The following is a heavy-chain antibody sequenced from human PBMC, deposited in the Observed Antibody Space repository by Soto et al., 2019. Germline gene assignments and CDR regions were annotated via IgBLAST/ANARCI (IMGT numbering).Heavy chain of an antibody. J-gene: IGHJ4*02. Sequence: KIRVASVKVSCKASGGTFSSYAISWVRQAPGQGLEWMGGIIPIFGTANYAQKFQGRVTITADESTSTTYMELSSLRSEDTAVYYCARPYDSSGQYFDYWGQGTLVTVSS. CDR1: GGTFSSYA. CDR2: IIPIFGTA. V-gene: IGHV1-69*13. D-gene: IGHD3-22*01. CDR3: ARPYDSSGQYFDY.